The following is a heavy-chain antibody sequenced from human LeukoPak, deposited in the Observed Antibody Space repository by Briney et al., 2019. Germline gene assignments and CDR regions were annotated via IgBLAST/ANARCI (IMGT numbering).Heavy chain of an antibody. Sequence: GGSLRLSCAASGFTFSSYSMNWVRQAPGKGLEWVSYISSSSSPIYYADSVKGRFTISRDNAKNSLYLQMNSLRAEDTAVYYCARASMVRGVPANYWGQGTLVTVSS. CDR2: ISSSSSPI. J-gene: IGHJ4*02. D-gene: IGHD3-10*01. CDR1: GFTFSSYS. CDR3: ARASMVRGVPANY. V-gene: IGHV3-48*04.